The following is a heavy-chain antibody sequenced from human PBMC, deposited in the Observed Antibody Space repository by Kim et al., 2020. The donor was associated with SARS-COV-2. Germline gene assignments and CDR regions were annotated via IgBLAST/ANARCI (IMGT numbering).Heavy chain of an antibody. J-gene: IGHJ3*02. V-gene: IGHV4-59*01. Sequence: PSLKSRVTISVDTSKSQFSLKLSSVTAADTAVYYCARERYSSSWFSAFDIWGQGTMVPVSS. CDR3: ARERYSSSWFSAFDI. D-gene: IGHD6-13*01.